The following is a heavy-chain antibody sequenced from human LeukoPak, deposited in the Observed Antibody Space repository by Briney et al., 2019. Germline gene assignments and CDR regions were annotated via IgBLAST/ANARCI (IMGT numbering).Heavy chain of an antibody. CDR3: ARDPFDYDRPGMDV. CDR1: GGSISSSSYY. D-gene: IGHD3-22*01. Sequence: SETLSLTCTVSGGSISSSSYYWGWIRQPPGKGLEWIGSIYYSGSTYYNPSLNSRVTISVDTSKNQFSLKLSSVTAADTAVYYCARDPFDYDRPGMDVWGQGTTVTVSS. J-gene: IGHJ6*02. CDR2: IYYSGST. V-gene: IGHV4-39*02.